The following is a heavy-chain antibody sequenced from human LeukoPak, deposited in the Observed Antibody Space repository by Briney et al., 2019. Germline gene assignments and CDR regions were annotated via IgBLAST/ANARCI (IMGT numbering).Heavy chain of an antibody. J-gene: IGHJ3*02. Sequence: GGSLRLSCAASGCSFSRYWMTWVRQAPGKGLEWVANTREDGGERYYVDSVKGRFTISRDNAKNSLYLQINSLRAEDTAVYYCARVARLGDAFDIWGQGTMVTVSS. V-gene: IGHV3-7*01. D-gene: IGHD2-21*01. CDR1: GCSFSRYW. CDR3: ARVARLGDAFDI. CDR2: TREDGGER.